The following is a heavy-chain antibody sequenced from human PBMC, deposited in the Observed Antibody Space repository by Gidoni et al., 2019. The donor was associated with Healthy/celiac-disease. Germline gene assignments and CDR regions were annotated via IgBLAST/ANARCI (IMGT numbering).Heavy chain of an antibody. D-gene: IGHD3-22*01. J-gene: IGHJ6*03. CDR1: GGSISSYY. CDR2: IYYSGST. V-gene: IGHV4-59*01. CDR3: AREGRDYYENYMDV. Sequence: QVQLQESGPGLVKPSETLSLTCTVSGGSISSYYWSWIRPPPGKGLEWIGYIYYSGSTNYNPSLKSRVTISVDTSKNQFSLKLSSVTAADTAVYYCAREGRDYYENYMDVWGKGTTVTVSS.